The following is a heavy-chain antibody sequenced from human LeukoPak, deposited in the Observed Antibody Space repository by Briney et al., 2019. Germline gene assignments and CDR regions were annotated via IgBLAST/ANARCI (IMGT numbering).Heavy chain of an antibody. V-gene: IGHV1-2*02. CDR1: GYTFTGYY. J-gene: IGHJ5*02. CDR2: INPNSGGT. Sequence: ASVKVSCKASGYTFTGYYMHWVRQAPGQALEWMGWINPNSGGTNYAQKFQGRVTMTRDTSISTAYMELSRLRSDDTAVYYCARANILEWLSFLDNWFDPWGQGTLVTVSS. D-gene: IGHD3-3*01. CDR3: ARANILEWLSFLDNWFDP.